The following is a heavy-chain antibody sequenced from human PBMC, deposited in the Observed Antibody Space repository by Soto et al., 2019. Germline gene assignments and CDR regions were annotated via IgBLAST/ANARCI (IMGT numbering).Heavy chain of an antibody. Sequence: VAYLTMSCKGSAYSFSNYWISWVRQIPGKGLEWMGRIDPSDSWTHYSPSFQGHVTISAAKSISTIYLQWSSLKAPDTATYYCASLGGVGAVNWFGPLGQGALVTVSS. CDR2: IDPSDSWT. CDR3: ASLGGVGAVNWFGP. V-gene: IGHV5-10-1*01. CDR1: AYSFSNYW. D-gene: IGHD1-26*01. J-gene: IGHJ5*02.